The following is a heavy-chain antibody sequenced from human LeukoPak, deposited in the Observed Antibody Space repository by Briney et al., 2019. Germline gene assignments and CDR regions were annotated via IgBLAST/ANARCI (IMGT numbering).Heavy chain of an antibody. CDR1: GGSFSSSSFY. D-gene: IGHD2-21*02. CDR3: ARGQIVVVTAHIPARAFDY. CDR2: FYYSGTT. Sequence: SETLSLTCTVSGGSFSSSSFYWGWIRQPPGKGLEWIGSFYYSGTTYYNPSLKSRVTISVDTSKNQFSLKLSSVTAADTAVYYCARGQIVVVTAHIPARAFDYWGQGTLVTVSS. V-gene: IGHV4-39*07. J-gene: IGHJ4*02.